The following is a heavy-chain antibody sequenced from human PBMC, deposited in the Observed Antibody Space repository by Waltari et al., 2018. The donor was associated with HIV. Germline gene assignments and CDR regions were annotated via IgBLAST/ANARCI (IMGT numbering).Heavy chain of an antibody. CDR2: IYPGESDT. CDR3: ARSRPDYDLWSGMDV. J-gene: IGHJ6*02. CDR1: GYSFTSYW. V-gene: IGHV5-51*01. D-gene: IGHD3-3*01. Sequence: EVQLVQSGAEVKKPGESLKISCKGSGYSFTSYWIGWVRQMPGKGLEWMGIIYPGESDTRYSSSFQGQVASSADKSISTAYLQWSSLKASDTVMYYCARSRPDYDLWSGMDVWGQGTTVTVSS.